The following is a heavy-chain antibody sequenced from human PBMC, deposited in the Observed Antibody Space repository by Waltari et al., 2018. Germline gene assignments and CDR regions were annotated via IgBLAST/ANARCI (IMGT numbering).Heavy chain of an antibody. CDR3: ARGTSGGCYYFDY. J-gene: IGHJ4*02. V-gene: IGHV3-53*01. D-gene: IGHD6-19*01. CDR1: GFTVSSNY. Sequence: EVQLVESGGGLLQPGGSLRLSCAASGFTVSSNYMSWVRQAPGKGLEWVAFIYRGGNTYYAESVKGRFTISRDNSKSKLYLKMNSLRAEDTAVYYCARGTSGGCYYFDYWGQGTLVTVSS. CDR2: IYRGGNT.